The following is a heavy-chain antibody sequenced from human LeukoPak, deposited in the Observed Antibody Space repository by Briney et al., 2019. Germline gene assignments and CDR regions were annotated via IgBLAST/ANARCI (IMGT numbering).Heavy chain of an antibody. CDR2: IYSSGST. Sequence: SEPLSLPCTVSGGSLSGYYWSWIRQSAGKGLEGIGRIYSSGSTNYNPPLKSRATMSVDTSKNHFSLNLSSVTAADTPVYYCARGDSTNQDGDYYGSDVWGQGTTVTVSS. D-gene: IGHD5/OR15-5a*01. CDR1: GGSLSGYY. V-gene: IGHV4-4*07. CDR3: ARGDSTNQDGDYYGSDV. J-gene: IGHJ6*02.